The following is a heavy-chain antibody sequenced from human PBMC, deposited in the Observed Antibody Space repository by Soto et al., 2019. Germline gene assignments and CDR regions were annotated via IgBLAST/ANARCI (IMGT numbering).Heavy chain of an antibody. V-gene: IGHV1-2*02. J-gene: IGHJ4*02. Sequence: QVQLVQSGAEVKKPGASVKVSCKASGFTFIGFYVHWVRQAPGQGLEWMGWINPSSGGTNYAQKFQGGVTMTRDTSISTAYMELSRLRSDDTAMYYCARGDSRGYYYFDYWGQGTLVTVSS. CDR2: INPSSGGT. CDR1: GFTFIGFY. CDR3: ARGDSRGYYYFDY. D-gene: IGHD3-22*01.